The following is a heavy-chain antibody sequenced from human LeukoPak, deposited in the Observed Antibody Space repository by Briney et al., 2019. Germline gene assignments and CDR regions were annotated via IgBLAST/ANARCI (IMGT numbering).Heavy chain of an antibody. CDR1: GGSISSYY. V-gene: IGHV4-59*01. CDR3: ARIKGRGVVGATYFDY. J-gene: IGHJ4*02. CDR2: IYYSGST. D-gene: IGHD1-26*01. Sequence: PSETLSLTCTVSGGSISSYYWSWIRQPPGKGLEWIGYIYYSGSTNYNPSLKSRVTISVDTSKNQFSLKLRSVTAADTAVYYCARIKGRGVVGATYFDYWGQGTLVTVSS.